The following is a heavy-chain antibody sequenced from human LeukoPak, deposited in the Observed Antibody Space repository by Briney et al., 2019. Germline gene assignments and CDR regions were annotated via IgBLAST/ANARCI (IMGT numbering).Heavy chain of an antibody. D-gene: IGHD5-12*01. Sequence: ASVKVSCKASGHTFTGYYMHWVRQAPGQGLEWMGWINPNSGGTNYAQKFQGRVTMTRDTSISTAYMELSRLRSDDTAVYYCAGGYEKTAWFDPWGQGTLVTVSS. V-gene: IGHV1-2*02. J-gene: IGHJ5*02. CDR3: AGGYEKTAWFDP. CDR2: INPNSGGT. CDR1: GHTFTGYY.